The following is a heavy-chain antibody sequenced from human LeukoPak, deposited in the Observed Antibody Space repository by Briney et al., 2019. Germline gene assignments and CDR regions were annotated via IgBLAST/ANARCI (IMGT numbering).Heavy chain of an antibody. V-gene: IGHV1-46*01. Sequence: GASVKVSCKASGYTFTSYGISWVRQAPGQGLEWMGIINPSGGSTSYAQKFQGRVTMTRDTSTSTVYMELSSLRSEDTAVYYCARVEYSGRPYFDYWGQGTLVTVSS. D-gene: IGHD1-26*01. J-gene: IGHJ4*02. CDR3: ARVEYSGRPYFDY. CDR1: GYTFTSYG. CDR2: INPSGGST.